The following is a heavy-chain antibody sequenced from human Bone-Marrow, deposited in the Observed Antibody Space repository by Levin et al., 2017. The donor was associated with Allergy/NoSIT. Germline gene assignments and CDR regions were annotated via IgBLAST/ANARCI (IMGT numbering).Heavy chain of an antibody. CDR3: ATSYETRDRPGYYYGMDV. CDR1: GFPFRSYV. J-gene: IGHJ6*02. Sequence: PGGSLRLSCVASGFPFRSYVISWVRQAPGKGLEWVSGLSVSSDSTKSADSVEGRFSMSRDSSTNTLYLQMDRLRADDTAVYYCATSYETRDRPGYYYGMDVWGQGTTVTVSS. D-gene: IGHD3-3*01. V-gene: IGHV3-23*01. CDR2: LSVSSDST.